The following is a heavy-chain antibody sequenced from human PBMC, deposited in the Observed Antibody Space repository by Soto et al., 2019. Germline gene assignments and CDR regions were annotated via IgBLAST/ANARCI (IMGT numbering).Heavy chain of an antibody. CDR1: GGSISSYY. V-gene: IGHV4-59*01. J-gene: IGHJ3*02. CDR2: IYYSGST. Sequence: SETLSLTCTVSGGSISSYYWGWIRQPPGKGLEWIGYIYYSGSTNYNPPLKSRVTISVDTSKNQFSLKLSSVTAADTAVYYCARAMEYYYDSSGYSPLRAFDIWGQGTMVTVSS. D-gene: IGHD3-22*01. CDR3: ARAMEYYYDSSGYSPLRAFDI.